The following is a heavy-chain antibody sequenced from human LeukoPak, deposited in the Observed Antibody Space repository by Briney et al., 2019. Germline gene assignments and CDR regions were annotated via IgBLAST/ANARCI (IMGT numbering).Heavy chain of an antibody. J-gene: IGHJ6*02. D-gene: IGHD1-1*01. Sequence: PGGSLRLSCAASGFTFSDYYMSWIRQAPGKGLEWVSYISSSGSTIYYADSVKGRFTISRDNAKNSLYLQMNSLRAEDTAVYYCAKGRTAYYYYGMDVWGQGTTVTVSS. V-gene: IGHV3-11*01. CDR2: ISSSGSTI. CDR1: GFTFSDYY. CDR3: AKGRTAYYYYGMDV.